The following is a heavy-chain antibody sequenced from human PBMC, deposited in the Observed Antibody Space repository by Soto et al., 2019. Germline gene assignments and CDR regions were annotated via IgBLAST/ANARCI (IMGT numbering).Heavy chain of an antibody. J-gene: IGHJ6*02. CDR2: IYYSGST. D-gene: IGHD6-25*01. Sequence: SETLSLTCTVSCGSISSGDYYWSWILQPPGKGLEWIGYIYYSGSTYYNPSLKSRVTISVDTSKNQFSLKLSSVTAADTAVYYCATVSGWNSYYGMECWRQGTTV. CDR3: ATVSGWNSYYGMEC. V-gene: IGHV4-30-4*01. CDR1: CGSISSGDYY.